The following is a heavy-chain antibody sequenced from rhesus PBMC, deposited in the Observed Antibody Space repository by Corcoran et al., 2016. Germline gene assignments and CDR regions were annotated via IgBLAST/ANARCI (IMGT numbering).Heavy chain of an antibody. CDR2: IYGSGSST. J-gene: IGHJ2*01. CDR3: ARLYGNYWYFDL. CDR1: GGSISSSY. V-gene: IGHV4-169*01. Sequence: QLQLQESGPGLVKPSETLSVTCAVSGGSISSSYWSWIRQAPGKGLEWIGYIYGSGSSTNYNPSRRSRVTLQVDTSKDQLSLKLSSVTTAETAVYYCARLYGNYWYFDLWGPGTPITISS. D-gene: IGHD4-35*01.